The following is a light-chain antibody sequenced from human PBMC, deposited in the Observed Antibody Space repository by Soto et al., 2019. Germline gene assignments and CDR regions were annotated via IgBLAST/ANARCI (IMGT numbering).Light chain of an antibody. Sequence: DIQMTQSPSTLSASVGDRVTITCRASQSISNWLAWYQQKPGKAPKLLIYDASSLESGVPSRFRGSGSGTEFTLTISSLQPDDFATYYCQQCNSYSRTFGQGTKVDIK. CDR2: DAS. CDR3: QQCNSYSRT. CDR1: QSISNW. V-gene: IGKV1-5*01. J-gene: IGKJ1*01.